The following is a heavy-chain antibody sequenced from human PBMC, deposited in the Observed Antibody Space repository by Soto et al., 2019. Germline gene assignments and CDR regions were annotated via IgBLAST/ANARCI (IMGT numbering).Heavy chain of an antibody. CDR1: GGSISSGGYS. CDR3: AAGGVLPRYY. D-gene: IGHD2-15*01. CDR2: IYHSGRT. V-gene: IGHV4-30-2*01. J-gene: IGHJ4*02. Sequence: QLQLQESGSGLVKPSQTLSLTCAGSGGSISSGGYSWSWIRQPPRKGLEWIGYIYHSGRTYYNPSLKSGVTISVDRSKSQFSLQVSSVTAADTAVYYCAAGGVLPRYYWGQGTLVTVAS.